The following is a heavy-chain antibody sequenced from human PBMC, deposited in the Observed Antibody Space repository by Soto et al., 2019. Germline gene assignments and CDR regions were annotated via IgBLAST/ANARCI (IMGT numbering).Heavy chain of an antibody. Sequence: QVQLVQSGAEVKKPGSSVKVSCKASGGTFISYTISWVRQAPGQGLEWMGRIIPILGIANYAQKFQGRVTITADKSTSTAYMELSSLRSEDTAVYYCARVGEMATVPDYWGQGTLVTVSS. D-gene: IGHD4-4*01. CDR2: IIPILGIA. CDR3: ARVGEMATVPDY. V-gene: IGHV1-69*02. J-gene: IGHJ4*02. CDR1: GGTFISYT.